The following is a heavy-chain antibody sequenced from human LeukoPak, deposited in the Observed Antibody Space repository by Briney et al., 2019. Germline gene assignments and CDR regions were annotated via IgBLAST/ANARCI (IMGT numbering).Heavy chain of an antibody. CDR1: GFTFSSYS. Sequence: GGSLRLSCAASGFTFSSYSMNWVRQAPGKGLEWVSYISSSSSTIYYADSVKGRFTISRDNAKNSLYLQMNSLRAEDTAVYYCARGPGIAVAGTPDWFDPWGQGTLVTVSS. D-gene: IGHD6-19*01. J-gene: IGHJ5*02. V-gene: IGHV3-48*04. CDR3: ARGPGIAVAGTPDWFDP. CDR2: ISSSSSTI.